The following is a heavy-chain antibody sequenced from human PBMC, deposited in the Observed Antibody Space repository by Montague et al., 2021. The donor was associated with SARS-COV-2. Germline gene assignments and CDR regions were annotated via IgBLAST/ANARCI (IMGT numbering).Heavy chain of an antibody. CDR2: IKQDGSER. Sequence: SLRLSCAASGFTFSSYWMSWVRQAPGKGLEWVANIKQDGSERYYVDSVKSRFTISRDNAKNSLYLQMNSLRAEDTAVYYCARDRRFLEWLPTLGCFDPWGQGTLVTVSS. V-gene: IGHV3-7*01. D-gene: IGHD3-3*01. CDR1: GFTFSSYW. CDR3: ARDRRFLEWLPTLGCFDP. J-gene: IGHJ5*02.